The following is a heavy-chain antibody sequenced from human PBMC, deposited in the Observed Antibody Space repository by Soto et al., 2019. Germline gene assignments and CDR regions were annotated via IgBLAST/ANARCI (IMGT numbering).Heavy chain of an antibody. D-gene: IGHD5-18*01. CDR3: AKWVQLWSKLQLNYYYYGMDV. Sequence: GGSLRLSCAASGFTFSSYAMSWVRQAPGKGLEWVSAISGSGGSTYYADSVKGRFTISRDNSKNTLYLQMNSLRAEDTAVYYCAKWVQLWSKLQLNYYYYGMDVWGQGTTVTVSS. CDR1: GFTFSSYA. V-gene: IGHV3-23*01. CDR2: ISGSGGST. J-gene: IGHJ6*02.